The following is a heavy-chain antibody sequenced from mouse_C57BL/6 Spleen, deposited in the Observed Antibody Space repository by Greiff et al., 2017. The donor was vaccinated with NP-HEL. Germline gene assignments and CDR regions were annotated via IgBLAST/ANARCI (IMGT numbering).Heavy chain of an antibody. V-gene: IGHV5-4*01. J-gene: IGHJ4*01. D-gene: IGHD2-4*01. CDR3: AREWRLRPYYAMDY. CDR1: GFTFSSYA. Sequence: EVKLVESGGGLVKPGGSLKLSCAASGFTFSSYAMSWVRQTPEKRLEWVATISDGGSYTYYPDNVKGRFTISRDNAKNNLYLQMSHLKSEDTAMYYCAREWRLRPYYAMDYWGQGTSVTVSS. CDR2: ISDGGSYT.